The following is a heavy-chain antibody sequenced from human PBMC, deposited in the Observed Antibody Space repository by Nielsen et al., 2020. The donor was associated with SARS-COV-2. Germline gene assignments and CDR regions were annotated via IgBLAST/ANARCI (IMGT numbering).Heavy chain of an antibody. J-gene: IGHJ6*02. D-gene: IGHD3-10*01. CDR2: ISGSGGDK. Sequence: WIRQPPGKGLEWVSTISGSGGDKYYADSVKGRFTISRDNSKNTLYLQMNSLRAEDTAVYYCARAGFITLGYYYYGMDVWGQGTTVTVSS. CDR3: ARAGFITLGYYYYGMDV. V-gene: IGHV3-23*01.